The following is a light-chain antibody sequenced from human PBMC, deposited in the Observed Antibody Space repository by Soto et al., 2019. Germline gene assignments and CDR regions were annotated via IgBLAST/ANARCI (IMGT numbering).Light chain of an antibody. CDR3: QQYDNWLWT. V-gene: IGKV3-15*01. Sequence: EIVLTQSPATLSVSPGERVTLSCRASQSVTTNLAWYRQKPGQAPRLLIYGASTRASGIPARFSGRGSGTDFTLTITSLQSEDFAIYYCQQYDNWLWTFGQGTKVDIK. CDR2: GAS. J-gene: IGKJ1*01. CDR1: QSVTTN.